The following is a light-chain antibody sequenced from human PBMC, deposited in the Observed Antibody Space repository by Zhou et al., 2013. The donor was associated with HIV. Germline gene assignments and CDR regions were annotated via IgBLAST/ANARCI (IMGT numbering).Light chain of an antibody. CDR1: QGISRF. J-gene: IGKJ4*01. CDR3: LQRRTLLS. V-gene: IGKV1-9*01. Sequence: IQLTQSPSSLSASVGDRVTITCRASQGISRFLAWYQQKPGKAPNLLIYGASTLQSGVPSRFSGSGSGTDFTLTISSLEPEDFAVYYCLQRRTLLSFGGGTKVEIK. CDR2: GAS.